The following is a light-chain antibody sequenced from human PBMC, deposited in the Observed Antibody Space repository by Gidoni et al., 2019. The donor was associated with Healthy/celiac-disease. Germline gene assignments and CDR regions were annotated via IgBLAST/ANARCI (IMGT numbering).Light chain of an antibody. Sequence: DIQMTQSPSSLSASVGDRVTITCRASPSISSYLNWYQQKPGEAPKLLIYAASSLQSGVPSRFSGSGAGTDFSLTISSLQPEDFATYYCQQSYSTPLLTFGGGTKVEIK. J-gene: IGKJ4*02. CDR3: QQSYSTPLLT. V-gene: IGKV1-39*01. CDR1: PSISSY. CDR2: AAS.